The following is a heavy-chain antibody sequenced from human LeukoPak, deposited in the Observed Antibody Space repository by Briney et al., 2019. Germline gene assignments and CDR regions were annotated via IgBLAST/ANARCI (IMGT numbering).Heavy chain of an antibody. Sequence: PSETLSLTCTVSGGSISSRSYYWGWIRQPPGKGLEGIGSIYYSGSTYYNPSLKSRVTISVDTSKNQFSLKLSSVTAADTAVYYCARHKVSENSSGYYPTLFDYRGQGTLVPVSS. J-gene: IGHJ4*02. CDR2: IYYSGST. V-gene: IGHV4-39*01. CDR3: ARHKVSENSSGYYPTLFDY. D-gene: IGHD3-22*01. CDR1: GGSISSRSYY.